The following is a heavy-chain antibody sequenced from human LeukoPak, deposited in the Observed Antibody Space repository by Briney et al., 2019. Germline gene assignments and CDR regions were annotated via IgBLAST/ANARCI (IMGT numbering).Heavy chain of an antibody. V-gene: IGHV1-69*06. D-gene: IGHD3-3*01. CDR2: IIPIFGTA. J-gene: IGHJ5*02. Sequence: ASVTVSCKASGGTFSSYAISWVRQAPGQGLEWMGRIIPIFGTANYAQKFQGRVTITADKSTSTAYMELSSLRSEDTAVYYCASGVTTGFDPWGQGTLVTVSS. CDR3: ASGVTTGFDP. CDR1: GGTFSSYA.